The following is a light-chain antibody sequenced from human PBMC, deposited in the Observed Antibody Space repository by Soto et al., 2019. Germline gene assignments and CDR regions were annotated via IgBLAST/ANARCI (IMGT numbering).Light chain of an antibody. V-gene: IGKV3-11*01. CDR2: DAS. CDR1: QSVSSN. J-gene: IGKJ1*01. Sequence: EIVMTKSPATLSVSTGERATLSCRASQSVSSNLAWYQQKPGQAPRLLIYDASIRATGIPARFSGSWSGTDFTLTINGLEPEDSAVYCCQQRGNWSPTWRFGQGTIVDIK. CDR3: QQRGNWSPTWR.